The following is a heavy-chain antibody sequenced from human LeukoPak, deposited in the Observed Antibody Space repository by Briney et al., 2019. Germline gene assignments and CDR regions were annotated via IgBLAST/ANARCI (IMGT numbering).Heavy chain of an antibody. V-gene: IGHV4-59*01. CDR2: IYYSGST. J-gene: IGHJ3*02. D-gene: IGHD3-10*01. CDR1: GGSISSYY. Sequence: SETLSLTCTVSGGSISSYYWSWIRKPPGKGLEWIGYIYYSGSTNYNPSLKSRVTISVDTSKNQFSLKLSSVTAADTAVYYCARHFREFDDAFDIWGQGTMVTVSS. CDR3: ARHFREFDDAFDI.